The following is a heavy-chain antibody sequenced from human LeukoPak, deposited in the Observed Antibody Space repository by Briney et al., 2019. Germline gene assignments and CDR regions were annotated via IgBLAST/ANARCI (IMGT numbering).Heavy chain of an antibody. CDR1: GFTFSSYS. Sequence: PGRSLRLSCAASGFTFSSYSMNWVRQAPGKGLEWVSSISSSSSYIYYADSVKGRFTISRDNAKNSLYLQMNSLRAEDTAVYYCARVGVRCSSSATFDYWGQGTLVTVSS. D-gene: IGHD6-6*01. CDR2: ISSSSSYI. J-gene: IGHJ4*02. V-gene: IGHV3-21*01. CDR3: ARVGVRCSSSATFDY.